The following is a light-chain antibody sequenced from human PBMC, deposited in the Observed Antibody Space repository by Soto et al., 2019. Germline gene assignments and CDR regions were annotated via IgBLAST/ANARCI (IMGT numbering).Light chain of an antibody. CDR3: QQYSSSRT. J-gene: IGKJ1*01. CDR1: QSVSSNH. V-gene: IGKV3-20*01. Sequence: EIVLTQSPATLSLSPGEKATFSCRASQSVSSNHLALYQPKPGQGPRLHIYGGSSRGTGITVRFSGSGSETDFTLTITRLEAEDFAVYYCQQYSSSRTFGQGTKVDI. CDR2: GGS.